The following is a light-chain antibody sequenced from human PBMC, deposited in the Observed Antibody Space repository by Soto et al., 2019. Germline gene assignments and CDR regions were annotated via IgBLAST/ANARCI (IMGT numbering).Light chain of an antibody. CDR3: QQYGSSPRT. CDR2: GAS. CDR1: QSFTSGY. V-gene: IGKV3-20*01. J-gene: IGKJ1*01. Sequence: EIVLTQSPGTLSLSPGERATVSCRASQSFTSGYLAWYQQRPGQAPRLLIYGASSRATGIPDRFSGSGSGTDFTLTISRLEPEDFAVYYCQQYGSSPRTFGQGTKVDIK.